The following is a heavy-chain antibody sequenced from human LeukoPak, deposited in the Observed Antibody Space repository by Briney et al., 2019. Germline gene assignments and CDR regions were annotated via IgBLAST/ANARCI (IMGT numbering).Heavy chain of an antibody. V-gene: IGHV1-69*13. D-gene: IGHD3-22*01. J-gene: IGHJ4*02. CDR3: ARGGYYYDSSGYSHLPDY. CDR2: IIPIVGTT. Sequence: SVKVSCKASGYTFTSYYMHWVRQAPGQGLEWMGGIIPIVGTTNYAQMFQGRVTITADESTSTAYMELSSLRSEDTAVYYCARGGYYYDSSGYSHLPDYWGQGTLVTVSA. CDR1: GYTFTSYY.